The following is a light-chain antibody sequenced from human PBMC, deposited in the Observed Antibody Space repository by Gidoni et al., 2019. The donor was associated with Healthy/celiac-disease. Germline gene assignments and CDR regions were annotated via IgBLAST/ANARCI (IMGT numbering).Light chain of an antibody. CDR1: QSISSY. CDR3: QQGYSTPMT. J-gene: IGKJ1*01. CDR2: ASS. V-gene: IGKV1-39*01. Sequence: DIHLAPSPSSLSASVGDRVTITCRASQSISSYFNLYQQKPGKAPTLLIYASSSLQSRVPSRFSGSCSGTDFTLTISRQHPEDVATYYCQQGYSTPMTFGQGTKVEIK.